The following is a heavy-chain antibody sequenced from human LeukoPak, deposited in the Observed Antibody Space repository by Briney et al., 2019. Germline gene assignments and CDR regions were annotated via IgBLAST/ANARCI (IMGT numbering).Heavy chain of an antibody. J-gene: IGHJ4*02. CDR2: INHSGST. Sequence: SETLSPTCAVYGGSFSGYYWSWIRQPPGKGLEWIGEINHSGSTNYNPSLKSRVTISVDTSKNQFSLKLSSVTAADTAVYYCARVEVDHYDSSGYSAYWGQGMLVTVSS. D-gene: IGHD3-22*01. CDR3: ARVEVDHYDSSGYSAY. V-gene: IGHV4-34*01. CDR1: GGSFSGYY.